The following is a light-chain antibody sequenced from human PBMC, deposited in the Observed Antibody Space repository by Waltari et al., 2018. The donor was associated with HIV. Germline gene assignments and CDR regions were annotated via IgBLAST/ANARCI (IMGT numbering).Light chain of an antibody. CDR1: TSAIGGHNS. CDR2: DVS. J-gene: IGLJ1*01. Sequence: QSALTQPASVSGSPGQSITISCTGTTSAIGGHNSVAWYQQHPGKAPKLIIYDVSNRPAGVSDRFSGSKSGNTASLTISGLQAEDEADYYCKSSTTRSTPCVFGSGTKVTVL. CDR3: KSSTTRSTPCV. V-gene: IGLV2-14*01.